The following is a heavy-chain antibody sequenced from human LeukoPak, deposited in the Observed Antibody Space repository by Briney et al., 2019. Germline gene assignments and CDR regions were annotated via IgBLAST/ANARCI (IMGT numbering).Heavy chain of an antibody. J-gene: IGHJ6*03. Sequence: PSETLSLTCTVSGYSISSGYYWGWIRQPPGKGLEWIGCIYHSGSTYYNPSLKSRVTISVDTSKNQFSLKLSSVTAADTAVYYCARVESGSYSYYYYYMDVWGKGTTVTVSS. CDR2: IYHSGST. CDR3: ARVESGSYSYYYYYMDV. D-gene: IGHD1-26*01. CDR1: GYSISSGYY. V-gene: IGHV4-38-2*02.